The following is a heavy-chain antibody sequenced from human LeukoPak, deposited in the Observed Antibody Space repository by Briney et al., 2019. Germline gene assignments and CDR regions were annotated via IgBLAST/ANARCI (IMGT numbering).Heavy chain of an antibody. Sequence: GESLKISCMGSGYSFTSYWIGWVRPMPGKGMEWMGIIYPGDSDTRYSPSFEGQVTISVDRSISTAYLQWSSLKASDTAMYYCARRALQWELLDYWGQGTLVTVSS. CDR2: IYPGDSDT. CDR3: ARRALQWELLDY. V-gene: IGHV5-51*01. CDR1: GYSFTSYW. J-gene: IGHJ4*02. D-gene: IGHD1-26*01.